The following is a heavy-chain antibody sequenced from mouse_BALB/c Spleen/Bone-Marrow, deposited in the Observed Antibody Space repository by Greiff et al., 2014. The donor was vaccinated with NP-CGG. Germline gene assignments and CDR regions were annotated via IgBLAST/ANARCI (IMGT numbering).Heavy chain of an antibody. CDR3: AIRAY. CDR2: ISSGSSTI. J-gene: IGHJ3*01. CDR1: GFTFSSFG. D-gene: IGHD3-2*02. V-gene: IGHV5-17*02. Sequence: EVKLMEFGGGLVLPGGSRKLSCAASGFTFSSFGMHWVRQAPEKGLEWVAYISSGSSTIYYADTVKGRFTISRDNPKNTLFLQMTSLRSEDTAMYYCAIRAYWGQGTLVTVSA.